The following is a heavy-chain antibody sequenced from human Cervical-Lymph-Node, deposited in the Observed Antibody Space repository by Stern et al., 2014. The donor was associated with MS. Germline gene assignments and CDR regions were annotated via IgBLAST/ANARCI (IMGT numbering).Heavy chain of an antibody. D-gene: IGHD3-10*01. CDR2: TLPIFGTA. V-gene: IGHV1-69*01. CDR3: AGAASTTSSYNF. CDR1: GGSFINNV. Sequence: VQLVESGAEVKKPGSSVKVSCQASGGSFINNVISWVRQAPGQGLEWMGGTLPIFGTALYAQNFRGRVTITAADSTRTAHMELGTVRSDDTAVYFCAGAASTTSSYNFWGPGTLVTVSS. J-gene: IGHJ4*02.